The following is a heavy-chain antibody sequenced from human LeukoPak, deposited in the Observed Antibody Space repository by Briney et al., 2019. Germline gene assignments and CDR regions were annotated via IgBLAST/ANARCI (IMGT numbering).Heavy chain of an antibody. CDR1: GFTFSSYS. Sequence: PGGSLRLSCAASGFTFSSYSMNWVRQAPGKGLEWVSSISSSSSYIYYADSVKGRFTISRDNAKNTLYLQMNSLRAEDTAVYYCARDDQYCSGGSCYSGGTSELDYWGQGTLVTVSS. V-gene: IGHV3-21*01. CDR2: ISSSSSYI. D-gene: IGHD2-15*01. J-gene: IGHJ4*02. CDR3: ARDDQYCSGGSCYSGGTSELDY.